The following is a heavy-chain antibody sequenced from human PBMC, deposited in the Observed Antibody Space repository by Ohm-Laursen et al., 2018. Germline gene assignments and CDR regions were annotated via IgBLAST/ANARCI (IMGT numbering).Heavy chain of an antibody. Sequence: PPVTLSLTCSVSGGSVSSGGYYWSWIRQPPGNGLEWIGYIYHSGSTNYNPSLKSRVTISVDTSKNQFSLNLSSVTAADTAVYYCARSPAAVPGPHLDDWGQGTLVTVSS. V-gene: IGHV4-61*08. CDR1: GGSVSSGGYY. D-gene: IGHD6-13*01. CDR2: IYHSGST. J-gene: IGHJ4*02. CDR3: ARSPAAVPGPHLDD.